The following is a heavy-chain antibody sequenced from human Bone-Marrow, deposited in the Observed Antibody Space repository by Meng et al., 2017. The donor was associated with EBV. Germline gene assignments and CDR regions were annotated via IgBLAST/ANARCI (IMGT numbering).Heavy chain of an antibody. CDR2: IYDGGTT. Sequence: VPLQESGPGLLKPSGTLSLTCTVSGASVSGGTFHWSWIRQPPGKELEWIGYIYDGGTTIYNPSLKSRVTIFLDTSRNQFSLGLRSVTTADTAVYYCAKSSSSTPGVVDSWGQGTLVTVSS. J-gene: IGHJ4*02. V-gene: IGHV4-61*01. CDR3: AKSSSSTPGVVDS. D-gene: IGHD6-6*01. CDR1: GASVSGGTFH.